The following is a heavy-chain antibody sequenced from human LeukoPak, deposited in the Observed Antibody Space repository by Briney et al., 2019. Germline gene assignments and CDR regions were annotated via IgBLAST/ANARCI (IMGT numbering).Heavy chain of an antibody. CDR3: AKDPYSYYDSSGPNWFDP. D-gene: IGHD3-22*01. CDR1: GFTFDDYA. J-gene: IGHJ5*02. Sequence: GGSLRLSCAASGFTFDDYAMHWVRHAPGKGLEWVSGISWNSGSIGYADSVKGRFTISRDNAKNTLYLQMNSLRAEDTALYYCAKDPYSYYDSSGPNWFDPWGQGTLVTVSS. CDR2: ISWNSGSI. V-gene: IGHV3-9*01.